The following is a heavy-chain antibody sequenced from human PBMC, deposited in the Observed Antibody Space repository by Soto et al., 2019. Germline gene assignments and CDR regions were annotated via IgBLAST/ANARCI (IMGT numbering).Heavy chain of an antibody. CDR1: GGSISRSSNS. CDR2: IYYSVST. Sequence: PSETESLTCTVSGGSISRSSNSCGLFRQPPGNELEWIAMIYYSVSTYYNPFLKCRVTVSLDMSKNQFYLQLISVTAAVTAVYYCARYILPSKVDTAMAFDHSGQAPLVDVS. D-gene: IGHD5-18*01. J-gene: IGHJ4*02. CDR3: ARYILPSKVDTAMAFDH. V-gene: IGHV4-39*01.